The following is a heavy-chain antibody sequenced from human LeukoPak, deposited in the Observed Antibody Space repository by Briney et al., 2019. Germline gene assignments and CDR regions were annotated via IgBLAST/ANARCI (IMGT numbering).Heavy chain of an antibody. CDR3: ARETSQKGAHYMDV. CDR2: IYCRGST. V-gene: IGHV4-59*01. Sequence: SKTLSLISSISGGSISSYYWSWIRQPPGKGIQQNGYIYCRGSTNYNSSLTSRVTISVDTSKNPFSLKLSSVTAADTAVYYCARETSQKGAHYMDVWGKGTTVNISS. D-gene: IGHD3-16*01. J-gene: IGHJ6*03. CDR1: GGSISSYY.